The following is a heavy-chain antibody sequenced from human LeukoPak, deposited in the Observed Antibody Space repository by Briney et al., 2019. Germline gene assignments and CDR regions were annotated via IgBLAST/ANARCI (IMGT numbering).Heavy chain of an antibody. D-gene: IGHD3-22*01. Sequence: ASVKVSCKASGYTFTDYYMHWVRQAPGQGLEWMGWINTNNGDPTYAQGFTGRFVFSLDTSVSTAYLQISSLKAEDTAVYYCARGYSSAYYSLAYWGQGTLVTVSS. CDR3: ARGYSSAYYSLAY. CDR1: GYTFTDYY. J-gene: IGHJ4*02. CDR2: INTNNGDP. V-gene: IGHV7-4-1*02.